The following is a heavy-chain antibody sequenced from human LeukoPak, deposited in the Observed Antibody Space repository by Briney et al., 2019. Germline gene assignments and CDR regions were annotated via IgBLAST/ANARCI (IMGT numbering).Heavy chain of an antibody. J-gene: IGHJ3*02. CDR3: ARSMIVVVITDDAFDI. Sequence: GGSLRLSCAASGFTFSSYWMSWVRQAPGKGLDWEANRKQGGSEKYYVDSVKGRFTISRDNAKTSVYLQMHSMSDEATAVYYCARSMIVVVITDDAFDIWGEGTMVTVSS. D-gene: IGHD3-22*01. CDR2: RKQGGSEK. V-gene: IGHV3-7*01. CDR1: GFTFSSYW.